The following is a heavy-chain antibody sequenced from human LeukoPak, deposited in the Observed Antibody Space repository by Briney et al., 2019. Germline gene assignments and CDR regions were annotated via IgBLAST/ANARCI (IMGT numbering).Heavy chain of an antibody. CDR2: VNGSGYSA. J-gene: IGHJ1*01. Sequence: GGSLRLSCAASGLTFSSYAMSWVRQAPGKGLEWVSSVNGSGYSAYYADSVKGRFTISRANSKDTLFLQMSTLRVEDTAVYYCAKVVSYSSGWFFHHWGQGTLVTVSS. CDR3: AKVVSYSSGWFFHH. D-gene: IGHD6-19*01. CDR1: GLTFSSYA. V-gene: IGHV3-23*01.